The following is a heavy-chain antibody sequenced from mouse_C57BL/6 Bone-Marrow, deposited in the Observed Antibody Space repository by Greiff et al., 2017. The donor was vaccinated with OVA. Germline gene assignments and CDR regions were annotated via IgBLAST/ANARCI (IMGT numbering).Heavy chain of an antibody. Sequence: QVQLKQSGPELVKPGASVKISCKASGYAFSSSWMNWVKQRPGKGLEWIGRIYPGDGDTNYNGKFKGKATLTADKSSSTAYMQLSSLTSEDSAVYFCARERDYDGSSSWYFDVWGTGTTVTVSS. V-gene: IGHV1-82*01. CDR2: IYPGDGDT. J-gene: IGHJ1*03. D-gene: IGHD1-1*01. CDR1: GYAFSSSW. CDR3: ARERDYDGSSSWYFDV.